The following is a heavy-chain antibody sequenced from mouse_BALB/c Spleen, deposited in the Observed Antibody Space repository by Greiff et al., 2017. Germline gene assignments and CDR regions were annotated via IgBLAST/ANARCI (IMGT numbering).Heavy chain of an antibody. D-gene: IGHD2-2*01. CDR2: IYPGDGDT. CDR3: ARRGLDAMDY. CDR1: GYAFSSYW. J-gene: IGHJ4*01. Sequence: VQLVESGAELVRPGSSVKISCKASGYAFSSYWMNWVKQRPGQGLEWIGQIYPGDGDTNYNGKFKGKATLTADKSSSTAYMQLSSLTSEDSAVYFCARRGLDAMDYWGQGTSVTVSS. V-gene: IGHV1-80*01.